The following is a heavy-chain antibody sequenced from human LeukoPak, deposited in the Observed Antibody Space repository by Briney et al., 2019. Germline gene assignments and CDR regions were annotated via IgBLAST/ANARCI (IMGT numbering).Heavy chain of an antibody. CDR3: ATFVGIAAG. Sequence: GGSLRLSCAVSGFTFSSNWMYWVRQAPGKGLVWVSRISSDGSSATYADSVKCRFTISRDNAKNTLYLQMNSLRAEDTAVYYCATFVGIAAGWGQGTLVTVSS. J-gene: IGHJ4*02. D-gene: IGHD6-13*01. CDR1: GFTFSSNW. V-gene: IGHV3-74*01. CDR2: ISSDGSSA.